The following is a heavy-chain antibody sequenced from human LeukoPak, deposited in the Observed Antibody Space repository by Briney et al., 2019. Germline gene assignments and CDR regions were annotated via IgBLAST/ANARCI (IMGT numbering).Heavy chain of an antibody. CDR1: GFTVSSSF. Sequence: GGSLRLSCAASGFTVSSSFMSWVRQAPGKGLEWVSVIYTGGSTYYADSVKGRFTISRYDSKNMVYLQMNSLRAEDTAVYFCSRDPAMTSGYGMDVWGQGTTVTVSS. D-gene: IGHD4-11*01. CDR2: IYTGGST. CDR3: SRDPAMTSGYGMDV. V-gene: IGHV3-66*01. J-gene: IGHJ6*02.